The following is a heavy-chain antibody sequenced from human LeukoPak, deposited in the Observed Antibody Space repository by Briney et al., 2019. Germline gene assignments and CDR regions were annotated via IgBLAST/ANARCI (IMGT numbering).Heavy chain of an antibody. J-gene: IGHJ1*01. Sequence: SETLSLTCSVSGDSVSRSDSYWDWIRQPPGKGLEWIGTIYYSGRTYYSPSLKSRVTMSVAPSKDQSSLNLRSVTAADTAVYYCARRRYYDGSGYLEWGQGTLLSVSS. CDR1: GDSVSRSDSY. D-gene: IGHD3-22*01. V-gene: IGHV4-39*01. CDR2: IYYSGRT. CDR3: ARRRYYDGSGYLE.